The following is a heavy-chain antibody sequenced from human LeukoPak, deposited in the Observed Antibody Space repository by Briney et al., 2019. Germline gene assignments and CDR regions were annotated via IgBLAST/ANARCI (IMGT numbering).Heavy chain of an antibody. J-gene: IGHJ4*02. Sequence: ASVKVSCKASGYTFTSYGVTWVRQAPGQGLEWMGWINTYNGNTNYAQKLQGRVTMTTDTSTSTAYMELRSLRSDDTAVYYCARNSHGYSSGWLQFNFDYWGQGTLVTVSS. CDR1: GYTFTSYG. D-gene: IGHD6-19*01. V-gene: IGHV1-18*01. CDR2: INTYNGNT. CDR3: ARNSHGYSSGWLQFNFDY.